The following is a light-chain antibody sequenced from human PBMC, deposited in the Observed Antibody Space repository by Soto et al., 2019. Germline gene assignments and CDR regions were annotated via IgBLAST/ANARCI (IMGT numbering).Light chain of an antibody. V-gene: IGKV3-20*01. CDR1: QSVRSN. Sequence: EIVMTQSPATLSVSPGERATLSCRASQSVRSNLAWYQQKPGQAPRLLIYGASSRASGIPDRFSGSGSGTDFTLTISRLEPEDFAVYYCQQYGNSLTWTFGQGTKVDIK. J-gene: IGKJ1*01. CDR3: QQYGNSLTWT. CDR2: GAS.